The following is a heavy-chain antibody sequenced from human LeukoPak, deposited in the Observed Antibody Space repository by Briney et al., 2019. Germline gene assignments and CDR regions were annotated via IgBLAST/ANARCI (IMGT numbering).Heavy chain of an antibody. D-gene: IGHD3-10*01. CDR1: GFTFSSYG. CDR3: TTEGTYYYGSGSYYFDY. J-gene: IGHJ4*02. Sequence: GRSLRLSCAASGFTFSSYGMHWVRQAPGKGLEWVGRIKSKTDGGTTDYAAPVKGRFTISRDDSKNTLYLQMNSLKTEDTAVYYCTTEGTYYYGSGSYYFDYWGQGTLVTVSS. V-gene: IGHV3-15*01. CDR2: IKSKTDGGTT.